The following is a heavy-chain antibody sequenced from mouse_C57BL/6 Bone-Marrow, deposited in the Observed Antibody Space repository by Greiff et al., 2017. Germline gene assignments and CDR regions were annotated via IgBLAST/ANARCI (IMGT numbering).Heavy chain of an antibody. CDR3: ARWTTVVPWGYYFDY. J-gene: IGHJ2*01. D-gene: IGHD1-1*01. Sequence: VQLQQPGAELVRPGTSVKLSCKASGYTFTSYWMHWVKQRPGQGLEWIGVIDPSDSYTNYNQKFKGKATLTVDTSSSTAYMQLSSLTSVDSAVYYCARWTTVVPWGYYFDYWGQGTTLTVSS. CDR1: GYTFTSYW. V-gene: IGHV1-59*01. CDR2: IDPSDSYT.